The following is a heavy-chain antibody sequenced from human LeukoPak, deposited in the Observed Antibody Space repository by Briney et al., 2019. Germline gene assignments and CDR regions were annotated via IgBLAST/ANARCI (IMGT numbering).Heavy chain of an antibody. CDR1: GFTVSSNY. Sequence: GGSLRLSCAASGFTVSSNYMSWVRQAPGKGLEWVSVIYSAGSTYYADSVKGRFTISRDNSKNTLYLQMNSLRAENTAVYYCAREIPGSGGAFDIWGQGTMVTVPS. V-gene: IGHV3-53*01. CDR2: IYSAGST. J-gene: IGHJ3*02. CDR3: AREIPGSGGAFDI. D-gene: IGHD6-19*01.